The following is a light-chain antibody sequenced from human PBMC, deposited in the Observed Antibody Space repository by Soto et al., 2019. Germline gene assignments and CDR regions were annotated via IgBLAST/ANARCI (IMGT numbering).Light chain of an antibody. CDR1: QSVSSN. CDR2: GAS. V-gene: IGKV3-15*01. J-gene: IGKJ1*01. Sequence: EIVMTQSPAPLSVSPGERATLSCRASQSVSSNLAGYQQKPGQAPRLLIYGASTRATGIPARFSGSGSGTEFTLTISSLQSADFAFCYCQQYNNWPAWTYGQGTKVVIK. CDR3: QQYNNWPAWT.